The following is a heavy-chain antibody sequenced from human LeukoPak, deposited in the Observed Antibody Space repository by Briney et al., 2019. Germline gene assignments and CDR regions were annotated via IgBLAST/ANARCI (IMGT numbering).Heavy chain of an antibody. V-gene: IGHV3-53*05. J-gene: IGHJ4*02. CDR2: IYSGGST. CDR3: SKDRGVFGVAYSLDY. D-gene: IGHD3-3*01. CDR1: GFTVSSSY. Sequence: SGGSLRLSCAASGFTVSSSYMSWVRQAPGKGLEWVSLIYSGGSTYYADSVKGRFTISRDLSKNTLFLQINSLRPEDTAVYYCSKDRGVFGVAYSLDYWGQGTLVTVSS.